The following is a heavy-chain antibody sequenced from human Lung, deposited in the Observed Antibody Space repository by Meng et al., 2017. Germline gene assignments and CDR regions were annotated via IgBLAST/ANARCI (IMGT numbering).Heavy chain of an antibody. J-gene: IGHJ4*02. Sequence: QGTPQKWGAGLLKPSETLSLTCVVSGGSFSDYYWSWIRQPPGKGLEWIGEINHNGSTNYNPSLESRATISVDTSQNNLSLKLSSVTAADSAVYYCARGPTTMAHDFDYWGQGTLVTVSS. CDR3: ARGPTTMAHDFDY. CDR2: INHNGST. D-gene: IGHD4-11*01. V-gene: IGHV4-34*01. CDR1: GGSFSDYY.